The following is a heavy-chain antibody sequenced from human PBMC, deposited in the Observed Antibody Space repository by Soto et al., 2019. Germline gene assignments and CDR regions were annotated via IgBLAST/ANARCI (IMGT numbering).Heavy chain of an antibody. J-gene: IGHJ6*02. V-gene: IGHV4-59*01. Sequence: SETLSLTCTVSGGSISSYYWSWIRQPPGKGLEWIGYIYYSGSTNYNPSLKSRVTISVDTSKNQFSLKLSAVTAADTAVYYCASQLGGRDYYYYGMDVWGQGTTVTVSS. CDR3: ASQLGGRDYYYYGMDV. D-gene: IGHD2-2*01. CDR1: GGSISSYY. CDR2: IYYSGST.